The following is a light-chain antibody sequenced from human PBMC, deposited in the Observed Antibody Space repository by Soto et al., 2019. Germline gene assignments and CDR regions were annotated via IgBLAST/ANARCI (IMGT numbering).Light chain of an antibody. CDR2: GVS. Sequence: QSVLTQPRSVSGSPGQSVTISCIGTSTDVGRFNYVSWYQQHPGKAPKLMIYGVSQRPSGVPDRFSGSKSGNTASLTISGLQAEDEADYYCCSYAGSYTFVVFGGGTKLTVL. CDR1: STDVGRFNY. V-gene: IGLV2-11*01. CDR3: CSYAGSYTFVV. J-gene: IGLJ2*01.